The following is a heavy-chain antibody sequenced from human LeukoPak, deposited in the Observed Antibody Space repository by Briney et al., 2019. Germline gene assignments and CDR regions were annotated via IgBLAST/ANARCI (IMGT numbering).Heavy chain of an antibody. CDR3: SRGGTYSSDWLDY. D-gene: IGHD6-19*01. Sequence: GGSLRLSCTTSGYTFGEYAISWSPHSPEKGPERVGLIRSKTYGGTTEYTASVKGRFSISRDDSKSTAYLQMNSLKTEDTGVYYCSRGGTYSSDWLDYWGQGTLVAVSS. CDR1: GYTFGEYA. CDR2: IRSKTYGGTT. V-gene: IGHV3-49*01. J-gene: IGHJ4*02.